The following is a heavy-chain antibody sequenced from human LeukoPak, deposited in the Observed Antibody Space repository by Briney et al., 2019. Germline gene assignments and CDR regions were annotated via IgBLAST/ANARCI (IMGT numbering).Heavy chain of an antibody. CDR1: GYTFTIYG. CDR3: ARFDSLAAASFFDY. Sequence: ASVNVSCKASGYTFTIYGISWVRQAPGQGLEWMGWISAYNGNTNYAQKLQGRVTMTTDTSTSTAYMELRSLRSDDTAVYYCARFDSLAAASFFDYWGQGTLVTVSS. CDR2: ISAYNGNT. J-gene: IGHJ4*02. V-gene: IGHV1-18*01. D-gene: IGHD6-13*01.